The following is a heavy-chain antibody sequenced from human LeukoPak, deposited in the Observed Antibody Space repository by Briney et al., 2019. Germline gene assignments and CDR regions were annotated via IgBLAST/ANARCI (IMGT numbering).Heavy chain of an antibody. CDR3: ATQENYYGSGIGDY. CDR2: ISSSSSYI. J-gene: IGHJ4*02. Sequence: GGSLRLSCAASGFTFSSYSMNWVRQAPGKGLEWVSSISSSSSYIYYADSVKGRFTISRDNAKNSLYLQMNSLRAEDTAVYYCATQENYYGSGIGDYWGQGTLVTVSS. CDR1: GFTFSSYS. V-gene: IGHV3-21*01. D-gene: IGHD3-10*01.